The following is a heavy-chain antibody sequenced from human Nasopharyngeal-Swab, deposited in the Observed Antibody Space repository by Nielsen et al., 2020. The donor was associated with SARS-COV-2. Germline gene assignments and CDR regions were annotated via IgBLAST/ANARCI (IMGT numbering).Heavy chain of an antibody. V-gene: IGHV3-48*02. J-gene: IGHJ6*03. CDR3: ARDRTNDYYYYMDV. CDR1: GFAFTDYS. Sequence: GESLKISCAASGFAFTDYSMDWVRQAPGKGLEWVSYITSSSSTRYYADSVKGRFTVSRDNAKNSLYLQMSSLRDEDTAVYYCARDRTNDYYYYMDVWGKGTTVTVSS. D-gene: IGHD1-1*01. CDR2: ITSSSSTR.